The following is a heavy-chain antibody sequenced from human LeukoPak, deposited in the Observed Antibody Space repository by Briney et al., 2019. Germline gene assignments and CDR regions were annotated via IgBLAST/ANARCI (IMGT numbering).Heavy chain of an antibody. CDR2: IYTSGST. Sequence: SETLSLTCAVSGGSISSGGYSWSWIRQPPGKGLEWIGYIYTSGSTNYNPSLKSRVTISVDTSKNQFSLKLSSVTAADTAVYYCARGNSGCSSTSCYVEIDNYYYMDVWGKGTTVTISS. CDR1: GGSISSGGYS. CDR3: ARGNSGCSSTSCYVEIDNYYYMDV. D-gene: IGHD2-2*01. V-gene: IGHV4-61*08. J-gene: IGHJ6*03.